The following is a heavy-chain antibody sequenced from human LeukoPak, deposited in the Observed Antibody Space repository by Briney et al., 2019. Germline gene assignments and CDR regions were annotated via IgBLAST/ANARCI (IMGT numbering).Heavy chain of an antibody. CDR1: GGSISSYY. V-gene: IGHV4-59*01. CDR3: ARVNYDFWSGYPENLGYYYYMDV. J-gene: IGHJ6*03. CDR2: IYYSGST. Sequence: SETLSLTSTVSGGSISSYYWSWLRQRPGKGREWRGYIYYSGSTNYNPSLKSRVTISVATSKTKFSLKLSSVTAADTAVYYCARVNYDFWSGYPENLGYYYYMDVWGKGTTVTVSS. D-gene: IGHD3-3*01.